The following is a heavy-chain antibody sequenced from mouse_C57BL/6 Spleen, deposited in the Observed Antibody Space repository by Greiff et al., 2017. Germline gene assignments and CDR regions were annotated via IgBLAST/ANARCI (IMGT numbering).Heavy chain of an antibody. V-gene: IGHV14-2*01. D-gene: IGHD1-1*01. CDR1: GFNIQDYY. CDR3: ARITQGLDY. J-gene: IGHJ2*01. CDR2: VDPEDGGT. Sequence: VQLQQSGAELVKPGASVKLSCTASGFNIQDYYMHWVKQRTEQGLEWIGRVDPEDGGTKYAPQFQGKATITADTSSNTAYLQLSSLTYEDTAVYYCARITQGLDYWGQGTTLTVSS.